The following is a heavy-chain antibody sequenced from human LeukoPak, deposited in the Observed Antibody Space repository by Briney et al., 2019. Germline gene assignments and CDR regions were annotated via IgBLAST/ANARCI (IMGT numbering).Heavy chain of an antibody. V-gene: IGHV4-31*03. CDR2: IYYSGST. CDR1: GGSISSGGYY. Sequence: PSQTLSLTCTVSGGSISSGGYYWSWIRQHPGKGLEWIGYIYYSGSTYYNPSLKSRVTISVDTSKNQFSLKLSSVTAADTAVYYCARDRSGYSSSPFGYWGQGTLVTVSS. CDR3: ARDRSGYSSSPFGY. J-gene: IGHJ4*02. D-gene: IGHD6-13*01.